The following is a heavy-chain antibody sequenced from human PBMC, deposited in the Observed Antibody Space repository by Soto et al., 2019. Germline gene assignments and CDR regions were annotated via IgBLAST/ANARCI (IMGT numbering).Heavy chain of an antibody. Sequence: SETLSLTCTVSGGSISSNSYYWGWIRQPPGKGLEWIGSIYYSGSTYYNSSLKIRVTISVDTSKNQFSLNLGSVTAADTAVYYCARHLKKGNSVIRGVDYWGQGTPVTVSS. CDR3: ARHLKKGNSVIRGVDY. J-gene: IGHJ4*02. D-gene: IGHD3-10*01. CDR2: IYYSGST. V-gene: IGHV4-39*01. CDR1: GGSISSNSYY.